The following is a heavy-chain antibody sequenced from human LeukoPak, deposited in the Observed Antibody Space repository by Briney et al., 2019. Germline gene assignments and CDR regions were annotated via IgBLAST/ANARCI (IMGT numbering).Heavy chain of an antibody. V-gene: IGHV3-74*01. CDR1: GFTFSSYW. CDR3: ARDLARSYGSGSLDY. CDR2: INSDGSST. J-gene: IGHJ4*02. D-gene: IGHD3-10*01. Sequence: GGSLRLSCAASGFTFSSYWMHWVRQAPGKGLVWVSRINSDGSSTSYADSVKGRFTISRDNAKNTLYLQMNSLRAEDTAVYYCARDLARSYGSGSLDYWGQGTLVTVSP.